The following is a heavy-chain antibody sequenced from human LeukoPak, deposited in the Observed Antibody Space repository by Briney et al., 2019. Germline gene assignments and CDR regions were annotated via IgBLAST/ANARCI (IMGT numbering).Heavy chain of an antibody. D-gene: IGHD3-22*01. CDR2: ISGSGGTT. CDR3: AKRGVVIRVILVGFHKEAYYFDS. CDR1: GFSFSSYG. V-gene: IGHV3-23*01. J-gene: IGHJ4*02. Sequence: GGSLRLSCVASGFSFSSYGMGWVRQAPGKGLEWVAGISGSGGTTNYADSVKGRFTISRDNPKNTLYLQMNSLRAKDTAVYLCAKRGVVIRVILVGFHKEAYYFDSWGQGALVTVSS.